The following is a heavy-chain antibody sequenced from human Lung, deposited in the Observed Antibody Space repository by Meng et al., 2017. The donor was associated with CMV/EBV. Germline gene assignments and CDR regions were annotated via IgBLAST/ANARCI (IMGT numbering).Heavy chain of an antibody. CDR3: ARDWERGIVVIPARNHGWIATFDF. CDR1: GFTFSNYA. J-gene: IGHJ4*03. V-gene: IGHV3-30*04. Sequence: GGSLRLXXAASGFTFSNYAIHWVRQAPGKGLEWLAVISYDGRHKYYTESVKGRFTISRDNSKNTLHLQMNSLRPEDTAVYFCARDWERGIVVIPARNHGWIATFDFWGQGKXVTGSS. D-gene: IGHD1-14*01. CDR2: ISYDGRHK.